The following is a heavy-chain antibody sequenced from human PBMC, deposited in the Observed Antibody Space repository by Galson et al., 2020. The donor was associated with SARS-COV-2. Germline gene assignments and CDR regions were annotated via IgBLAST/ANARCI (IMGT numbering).Heavy chain of an antibody. J-gene: IGHJ4*02. CDR3: AREDNWNVFDY. Sequence: GGSLRLSCAASGFTFSNYWMHWVRQAPGKGLLWVSRINRDGSSTTYADSVKGRFTISRDNAKNTLYLQMNSLRAEDTAVYYCAREDNWNVFDYWGQGTLVTVSS. D-gene: IGHD1-1*01. CDR2: INRDGSST. V-gene: IGHV3-74*01. CDR1: GFTFSNYW.